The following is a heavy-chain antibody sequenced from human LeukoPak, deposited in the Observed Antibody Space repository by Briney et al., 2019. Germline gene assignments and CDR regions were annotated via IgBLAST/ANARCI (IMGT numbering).Heavy chain of an antibody. D-gene: IGHD3-22*01. J-gene: IGHJ4*02. CDR2: IYWNDYK. CDR1: GFSLSTSGVG. V-gene: IGHV2-5*01. Sequence: SGPTLVNPTHALTLTCTFSGFSLSTSGVGVGWIRQPPGKALEWLALIYWNDYKRYSPSLKSRLTITKDTSKNQVVLTMTNMDPVDTATYYCAHSRSYYYDKLFDYWGQGTLVTVSS. CDR3: AHSRSYYYDKLFDY.